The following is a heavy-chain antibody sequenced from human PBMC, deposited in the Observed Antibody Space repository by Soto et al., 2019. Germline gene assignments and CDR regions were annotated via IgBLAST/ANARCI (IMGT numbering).Heavy chain of an antibody. D-gene: IGHD3-10*01. CDR1: GGSISSGGYY. CDR2: IYYSGST. CDR3: ARAPMVRGVILSYYYYMDV. Sequence: SETLSLTCTVSGGSISSGGYYWSWIRQHPGKGLEWIGYIYYSGSTYYNPSLKSRVTISVDTSKNQFSLKLSSVTAADTAVYYCARAPMVRGVILSYYYYMDVWGKGTTVTVSS. J-gene: IGHJ6*03. V-gene: IGHV4-31*03.